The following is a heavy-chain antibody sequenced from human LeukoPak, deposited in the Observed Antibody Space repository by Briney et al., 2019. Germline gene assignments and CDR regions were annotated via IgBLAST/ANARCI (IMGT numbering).Heavy chain of an antibody. D-gene: IGHD3-3*01. CDR1: GGSISSYY. Sequence: SETLSLTCTVSGGSISSYYWSWIRQPPGKGLEWIGYIYTSGSTNYNPSLKSRVTISVDTSKNQFSLKLSSVTAADTAVYYCARTYYDFWSGYYPLDYWGQETLVTVSS. CDR3: ARTYYDFWSGYYPLDY. CDR2: IYTSGST. J-gene: IGHJ4*02. V-gene: IGHV4-4*09.